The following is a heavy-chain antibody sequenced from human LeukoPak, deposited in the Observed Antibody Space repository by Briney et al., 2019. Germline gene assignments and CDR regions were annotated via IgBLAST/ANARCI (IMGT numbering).Heavy chain of an antibody. J-gene: IGHJ4*02. V-gene: IGHV4-39*07. Sequence: SETLSLTCTVSGGSISSSSYYWGWIRQPPGKGLEWIGSIYYSGSTYYNPSLKSRVTISVDTSKNQFSLKLSSVTAADTAVYYCARILRFLEQTFDYWGQGTLVTVSS. CDR3: ARILRFLEQTFDY. CDR1: GGSISSSSYY. CDR2: IYYSGST. D-gene: IGHD3-3*01.